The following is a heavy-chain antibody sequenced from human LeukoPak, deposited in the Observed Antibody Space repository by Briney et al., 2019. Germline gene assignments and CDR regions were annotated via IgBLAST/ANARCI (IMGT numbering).Heavy chain of an antibody. V-gene: IGHV1-2*02. Sequence: ASVKVSCKASGYTFTGYYMHWVRQAPGQGLEWMGWINPNSGGTNYAQKFQGRVTMTRDTSISTAYMELSRLRSDDTAVYCCARGTYYYYYYYMDVWGKGTTVTVSS. CDR3: ARGTYYYYYYYMDV. CDR2: INPNSGGT. CDR1: GYTFTGYY. J-gene: IGHJ6*03.